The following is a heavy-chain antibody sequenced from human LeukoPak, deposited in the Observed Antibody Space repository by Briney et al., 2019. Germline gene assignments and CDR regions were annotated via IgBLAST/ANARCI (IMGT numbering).Heavy chain of an antibody. D-gene: IGHD3-16*01. J-gene: IGHJ3*02. CDR2: MNPNSGNT. V-gene: IGHV1-8*01. Sequence: ASVKVSCKASGYTSTIYDINWVRQATGQGVEWMGWMNPNSGNTGYAQKFQGRVTMTRNTSISTAYMELSSLRSEDTAVYYCARGGDLDAFDIWGQGTMVTVSS. CDR1: GYTSTIYD. CDR3: ARGGDLDAFDI.